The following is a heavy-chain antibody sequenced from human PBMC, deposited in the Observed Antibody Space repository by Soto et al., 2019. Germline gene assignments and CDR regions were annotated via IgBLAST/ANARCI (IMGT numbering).Heavy chain of an antibody. CDR1: GYTLTSYG. Sequence: GASVKVSFKASGYTLTSYGINWGRQAPGQGLEWMGWISAYNGNTNYAQKLQGRVTMTTETSTSTAYMELRSLRSDDTAVYYCAREGLVGATTRTGPDYRGQRTLVTVSS. D-gene: IGHD1-26*01. CDR3: AREGLVGATTRTGPDY. CDR2: ISAYNGNT. V-gene: IGHV1-18*01. J-gene: IGHJ4*02.